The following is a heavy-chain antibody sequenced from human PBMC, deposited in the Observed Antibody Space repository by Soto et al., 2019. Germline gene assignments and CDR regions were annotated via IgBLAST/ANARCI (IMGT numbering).Heavy chain of an antibody. CDR1: GGTFSSYA. CDR2: IIPIFGTA. Sequence: QVQLVQSGAEVKKPGSSVKVSCKASGGTFSSYAISWVRQAPGQGLEWMGGIIPIFGTANYAQKFQGRATITADESMSTAHLELSSLRSEETAVYYCASGHSRSIMITFGTFDAWGKGTLVSVSS. CDR3: ASGHSRSIMITFGTFDA. J-gene: IGHJ5*02. D-gene: IGHD3-16*01. V-gene: IGHV1-69*01.